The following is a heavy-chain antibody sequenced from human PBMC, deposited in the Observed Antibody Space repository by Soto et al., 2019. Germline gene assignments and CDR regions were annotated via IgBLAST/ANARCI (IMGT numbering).Heavy chain of an antibody. CDR3: ARLYIFCSGGSCLVF. CDR1: GGTIRSYY. D-gene: IGHD2-15*01. CDR2: IYYSGST. Sequence: SGTLPLTCTVSGGTIRSYYWSWIRQPPGKGLEWIGYIYYSGSTNYNPSLKSRVTISVDTSKNQFSLKLSSVTAADTAVYYCARLYIFCSGGSCLVFWCQGILVTV. V-gene: IGHV4-59*01. J-gene: IGHJ4*02.